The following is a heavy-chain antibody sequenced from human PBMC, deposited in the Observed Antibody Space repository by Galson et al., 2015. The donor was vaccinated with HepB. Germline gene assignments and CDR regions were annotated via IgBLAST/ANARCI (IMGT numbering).Heavy chain of an antibody. J-gene: IGHJ6*02. V-gene: IGHV3-48*01. CDR2: ISAGSTTI. CDR3: ARNPSSYYYYNMDV. Sequence: SLRLSCAASGVTIPSYSMNWVRKAPGKGLEWLAYISAGSTTIYYAASVKGRFTISRDNAKNFLYLHMNSLRGEDTAVYYCARNPSSYYYYNMDVWGHGTTVTVSS. CDR1: GVTIPSYS.